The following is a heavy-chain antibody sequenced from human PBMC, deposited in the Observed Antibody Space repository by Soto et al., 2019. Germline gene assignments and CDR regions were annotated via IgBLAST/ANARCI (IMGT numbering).Heavy chain of an antibody. V-gene: IGHV3-7*04. J-gene: IGHJ4*02. CDR2: INQDGSGK. Sequence: EVHLVESGGGLVQTGGSLRLSCAIFESTVGRDWMNWVRQAPGQGMEWVAHINQDGSGKYYVDSVKGRFTISRDNAKKSLYLQMNSPRPAHTAMYYCSGGVGDALWGQGTLVTVSS. D-gene: IGHD1-26*01. CDR1: ESTVGRDW. CDR3: SGGVGDAL.